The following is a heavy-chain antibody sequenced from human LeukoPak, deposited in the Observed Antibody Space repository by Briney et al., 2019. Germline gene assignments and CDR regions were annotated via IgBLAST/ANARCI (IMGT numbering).Heavy chain of an antibody. J-gene: IGHJ4*02. CDR2: INTNTGNP. CDR3: ARGITYYYDSSGVTDFDY. V-gene: IGHV7-4-1*02. D-gene: IGHD3-22*01. CDR1: GYTFTSYA. Sequence: ASVKVSCKASGYTFTSYAMNWVRQAPGHGLEWMGWINTNTGNPTYAQGFTGRFVFSLDTSVSTAYLQISSLKAEDTAVYYCARGITYYYDSSGVTDFDYWGQGTLVTVSS.